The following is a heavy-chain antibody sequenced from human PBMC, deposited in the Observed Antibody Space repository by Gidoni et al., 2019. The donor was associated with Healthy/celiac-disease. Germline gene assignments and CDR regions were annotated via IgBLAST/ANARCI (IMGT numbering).Heavy chain of an antibody. V-gene: IGHV3-74*01. CDR1: GCTFSRYW. Sequence: EVQLVESGGGLVQPGGSLRLSCEASGCTFSRYWMHWVRQAPGKGLVWVSRINSDGSSTSYADSVKGRFTISRDNAKITLYLQMNSLRAEDTAVYYCARVGYSSSWYAGYFQHWGQGTLVTVSS. CDR2: INSDGSST. D-gene: IGHD6-13*01. J-gene: IGHJ1*01. CDR3: ARVGYSSSWYAGYFQH.